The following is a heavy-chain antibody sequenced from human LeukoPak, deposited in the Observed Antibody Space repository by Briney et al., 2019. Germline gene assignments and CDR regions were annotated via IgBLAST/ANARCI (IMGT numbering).Heavy chain of an antibody. CDR3: ARGRRTRYCSSTSCYYFDY. Sequence: GASVKVSCKASGYTFTSYDINWVRQATGQGLEWMRWMNPNSGNTGYAQNFQGRVTIPRNTSRSTAYMELSSLRSEDTAVYYCARGRRTRYCSSTSCYYFDYWGQGTLVTVS. J-gene: IGHJ4*02. CDR1: GYTFTSYD. CDR2: MNPNSGNT. D-gene: IGHD2-2*01. V-gene: IGHV1-8*03.